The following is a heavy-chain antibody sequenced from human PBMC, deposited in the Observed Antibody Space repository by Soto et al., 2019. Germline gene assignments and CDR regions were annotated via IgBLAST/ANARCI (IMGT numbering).Heavy chain of an antibody. J-gene: IGHJ6*02. D-gene: IGHD6-19*01. CDR3: ARGIIAVAGYYYGMDV. V-gene: IGHV3-33*01. CDR2: KWSDGSNE. CDR1: GFRFSIYD. Sequence: GGSLRLSCEASGFRFSIYDMYWVRQAPGKGLEWVAVKWSDGSNEYYANSVKGRFTISRDNSKDTLYLQMNTLRAEDTAVYYCARGIIAVAGYYYGMDVWGPGTTVTVSS.